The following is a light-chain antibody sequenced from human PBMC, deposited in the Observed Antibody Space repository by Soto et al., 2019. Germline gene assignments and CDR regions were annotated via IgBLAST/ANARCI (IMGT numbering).Light chain of an antibody. CDR2: ANN. CDR1: SSNIGATYD. J-gene: IGLJ2*01. CDR3: QSFDSRVRGVI. Sequence: QSVLTQPPSVSGAPGQRVTISCTGSSSNIGATYDVHGYQQPPGTAPNLLIYANNNRPPRVADRFTAPKSGTSASLAISRLQVGDEADYYCQSFDSRVRGVILGGGTKLTVL. V-gene: IGLV1-40*01.